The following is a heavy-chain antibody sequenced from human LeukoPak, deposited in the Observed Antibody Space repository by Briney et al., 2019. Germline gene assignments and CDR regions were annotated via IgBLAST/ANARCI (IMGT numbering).Heavy chain of an antibody. J-gene: IGHJ3*02. D-gene: IGHD1-1*01. Sequence: PGGSLRLSCAASGFTFSSYWMSWVRQAPGKGLEWVANIKQDGSEKYYVDSVKGRFTISRDNAKNSLYLQMNSLRAEDTAVYYCARGRRYNWNVFDAFDIWGQGTMVTVSS. CDR3: ARGRRYNWNVFDAFDI. CDR1: GFTFSSYW. V-gene: IGHV3-7*01. CDR2: IKQDGSEK.